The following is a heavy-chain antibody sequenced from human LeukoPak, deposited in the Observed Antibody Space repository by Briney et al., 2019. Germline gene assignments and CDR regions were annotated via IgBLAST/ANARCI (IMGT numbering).Heavy chain of an antibody. CDR1: GGSISSSSYY. D-gene: IGHD4-17*01. V-gene: IGHV4-39*01. Sequence: SETLSLTCTVSGGSISSSSYYWGWIRQPPGKGLEWIGSIYYSGSTYYNPSLKSRVTISVDTSKNQFSLKLSSVTAADTAVYYCARALRHGDETYWGQGTLVTVSS. CDR2: IYYSGST. CDR3: ARALRHGDETY. J-gene: IGHJ4*02.